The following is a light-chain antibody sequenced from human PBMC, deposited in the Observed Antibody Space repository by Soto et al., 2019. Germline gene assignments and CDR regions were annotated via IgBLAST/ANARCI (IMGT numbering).Light chain of an antibody. V-gene: IGKV1-5*01. Sequence: DIQMTQSPSTLSASVGDRVTITCRASQSIRNWLAWYQQQPGKAPKLLIYDASSLESGVPSRFSGSGSGTEFTLTINSLQPDDFATYYCQQYNTYWTFGQGTKVDIK. CDR1: QSIRNW. CDR2: DAS. J-gene: IGKJ1*01. CDR3: QQYNTYWT.